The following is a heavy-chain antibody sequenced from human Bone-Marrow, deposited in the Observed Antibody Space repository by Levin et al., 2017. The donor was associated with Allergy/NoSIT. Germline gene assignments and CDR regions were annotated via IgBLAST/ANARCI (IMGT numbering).Heavy chain of an antibody. V-gene: IGHV3-23*01. CDR3: AKDLYEYDSSGYFPFDS. CDR1: GFTFEKFG. D-gene: IGHD3-22*01. CDR2: ISGRDGST. Sequence: GESLKISCAASGFTFEKFGLSWVRQAPGKGLEWVSSISGRDGSTYYADSVKGRFTSSRDNSKTTLYLQMNGLRAEDTAVYYCAKDLYEYDSSGYFPFDSWGQGTLVTVSS. J-gene: IGHJ4*02.